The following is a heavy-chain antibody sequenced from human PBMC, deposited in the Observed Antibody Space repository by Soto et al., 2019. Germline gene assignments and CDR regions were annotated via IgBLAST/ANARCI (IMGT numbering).Heavy chain of an antibody. CDR3: ARAISSWTGFAFDY. J-gene: IGHJ4*02. CDR1: GFTVSSNY. V-gene: IGHV3-53*01. D-gene: IGHD6-13*01. Sequence: EVQLVESGGGLIQPGGSLRLSCAASGFTVSSNYMSWVRQAPGKGLEWVSVIYSGGSTYYADSVKGRFTISRDNSKNSLYLQMNSLRAEDTAVYYCARAISSWTGFAFDYWGQGTLVTVSS. CDR2: IYSGGST.